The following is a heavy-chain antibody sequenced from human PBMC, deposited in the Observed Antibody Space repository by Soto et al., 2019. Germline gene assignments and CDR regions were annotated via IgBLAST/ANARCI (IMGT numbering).Heavy chain of an antibody. Sequence: EVQLVESGGGLVKPGGSLRLSCAASGFTFSNAWMSWVRQAPGKGLEWVGRIKSKTDGGTTDYAAPVKGRFTISRDDSKNTLYLQMNSLKTEDTAVYYCNTDGRLGIAVAGTGVDGYQDYWGQGTLFTVSS. D-gene: IGHD6-19*01. CDR2: IKSKTDGGTT. V-gene: IGHV3-15*01. J-gene: IGHJ4*02. CDR1: GFTFSNAW. CDR3: NTDGRLGIAVAGTGVDGYQDY.